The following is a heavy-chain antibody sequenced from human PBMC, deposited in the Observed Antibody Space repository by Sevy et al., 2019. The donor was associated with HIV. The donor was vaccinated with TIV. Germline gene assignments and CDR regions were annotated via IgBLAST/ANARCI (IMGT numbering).Heavy chain of an antibody. J-gene: IGHJ4*02. V-gene: IGHV3-30*18. D-gene: IGHD6-19*01. CDR3: AKDLHSSGWYKDY. CDR2: ISYDGSNK. CDR1: GFTFSSYG. Sequence: GGSLRLSCAASGFTFSSYGMHWVRQAPGKGLEWVAVISYDGSNKYYADSVKGRFTISRDNSKNTLYLQMNSLRAEDTAVYYCAKDLHSSGWYKDYWGQGTLVTVSS.